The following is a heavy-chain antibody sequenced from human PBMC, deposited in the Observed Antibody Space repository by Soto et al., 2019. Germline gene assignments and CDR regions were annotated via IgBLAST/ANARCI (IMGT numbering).Heavy chain of an antibody. CDR2: IYYSGST. Sequence: QLQLQESGPGLVKPSETLSLTCTVSGGSISSSSYYWGWIRQPPGKGLEWIGSIYYSGSTYYNPSLKSRVTISVDTSKNQFSLKLSSVTAADTAVYYCARRSVAGQFDYWGQGTLVTVSS. V-gene: IGHV4-39*01. CDR3: ARRSVAGQFDY. CDR1: GGSISSSSYY. J-gene: IGHJ4*02. D-gene: IGHD6-19*01.